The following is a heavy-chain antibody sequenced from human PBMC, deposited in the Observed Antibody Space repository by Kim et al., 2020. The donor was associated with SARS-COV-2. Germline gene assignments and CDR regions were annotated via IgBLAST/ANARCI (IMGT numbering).Heavy chain of an antibody. Sequence: SETLSLTCAVYGGSFSGYYWSWIRQPPGKGLEWIGEINHSGSTNYNPSLKSRVTISVDTSKNQFSLKLSSVTAADTAVYYCARGPVYDYVWGSYRRQRYYFDYWGQGTLVTVSS. CDR3: ARGPVYDYVWGSYRRQRYYFDY. D-gene: IGHD3-16*02. CDR1: GGSFSGYY. CDR2: INHSGST. V-gene: IGHV4-34*01. J-gene: IGHJ4*02.